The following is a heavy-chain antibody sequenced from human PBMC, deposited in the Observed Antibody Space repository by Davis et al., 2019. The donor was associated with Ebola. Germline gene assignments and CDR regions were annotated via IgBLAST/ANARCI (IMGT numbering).Heavy chain of an antibody. Sequence: GESLKISCVASGFTFSGYAMHWVRQAPGKGLEYVSGISSNGGTTYYADSANGRFTISRDNSKNTLFLQMGSLRAEDMAIYYCARGLNYYDSSGYNDAFDIWGQGTMVTVSS. CDR2: ISSNGGTT. V-gene: IGHV3-64*02. D-gene: IGHD3-22*01. CDR1: GFTFSGYA. CDR3: ARGLNYYDSSGYNDAFDI. J-gene: IGHJ3*02.